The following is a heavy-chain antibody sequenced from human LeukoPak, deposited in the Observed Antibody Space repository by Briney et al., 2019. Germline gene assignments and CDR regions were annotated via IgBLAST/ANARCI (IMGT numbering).Heavy chain of an antibody. J-gene: IGHJ4*02. CDR1: GYSISSGYY. V-gene: IGHV4-38-2*02. D-gene: IGHD6-19*01. CDR3: ARDRGSSGWFDFDY. CDR2: VYHSGTT. Sequence: IPSETLSLTCAVSGYSISSGYYWGWIRQPPERGLEWIGSVYHSGTTHYNPSLKSRVTISEDTSRNQFSLKLSSVTAADTAVYYCARDRGSSGWFDFDYWGQGTLVTVSS.